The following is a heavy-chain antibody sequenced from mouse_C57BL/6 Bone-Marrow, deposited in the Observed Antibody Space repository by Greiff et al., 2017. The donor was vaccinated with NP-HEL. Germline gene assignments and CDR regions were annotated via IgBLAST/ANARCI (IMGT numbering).Heavy chain of an antibody. CDR1: GFTFSDYG. CDR3: ARTIYYYGSSDV. D-gene: IGHD1-1*01. V-gene: IGHV5-17*01. CDR2: ISSGSSTI. Sequence: EVKLVESGGGLVKPGGSLKLSCAASGFTFSDYGMHWVRQAPEKGLEWVAYISSGSSTIYYADTVKGRFTISRDNAKNTLFLQMTSLRSEDTAMYYCARTIYYYGSSDVWGTGTTVTVSS. J-gene: IGHJ1*03.